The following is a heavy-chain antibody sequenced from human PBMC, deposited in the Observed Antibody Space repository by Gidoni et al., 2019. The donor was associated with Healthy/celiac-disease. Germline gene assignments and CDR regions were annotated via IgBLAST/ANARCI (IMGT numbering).Heavy chain of an antibody. CDR1: GFTFSSYA. CDR2: ISGSGGST. CDR3: ATYPGDPHWFDP. Sequence: EVQLLESGGGLVQPGGSLRLSCAASGFTFSSYAMSWVRQAPGKGLEWVSAISGSGGSTYYADSVKGRFTISRDNSKNTLYLQMNSLRAEDTAVYYCATYPGDPHWFDPWGQGTLVTVSS. D-gene: IGHD7-27*01. V-gene: IGHV3-23*01. J-gene: IGHJ5*02.